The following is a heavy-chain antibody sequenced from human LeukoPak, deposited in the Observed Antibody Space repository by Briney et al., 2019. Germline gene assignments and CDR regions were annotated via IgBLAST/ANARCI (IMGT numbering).Heavy chain of an antibody. CDR1: AYSISSGYY. Sequence: SETLSLTCTVSAYSISSGYYWGWFRQTPGRGLEWIASISHSGSPSYNPSLKSRVTISEDLSRNVFSLTLNSVTAADAAVYYCAREGRENIAIGVDWCQGALVTVSS. V-gene: IGHV4-38-2*02. CDR3: AREGRENIAIGVD. D-gene: IGHD3-16*02. J-gene: IGHJ4*02. CDR2: ISHSGSP.